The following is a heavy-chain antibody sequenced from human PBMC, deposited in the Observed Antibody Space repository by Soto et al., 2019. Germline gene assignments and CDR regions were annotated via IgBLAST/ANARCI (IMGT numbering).Heavy chain of an antibody. J-gene: IGHJ4*02. V-gene: IGHV1-24*01. D-gene: IGHD1-26*01. Sequence: ASVKVSCKISGHTLTELSISWVRQAPGKGLEWMGGFDPEGGEAIYAQKCHGRVTITEDTVTSTAYMELRGLKSDDTAVYYCATTTAHWGATITNINFDFWGQGTPVTVSS. CDR1: GHTLTELS. CDR2: FDPEGGEA. CDR3: ATTTAHWGATITNINFDF.